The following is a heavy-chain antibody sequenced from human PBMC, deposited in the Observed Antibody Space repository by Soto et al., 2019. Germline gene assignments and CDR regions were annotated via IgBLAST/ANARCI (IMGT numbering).Heavy chain of an antibody. D-gene: IGHD3-3*01. V-gene: IGHV4-61*01. CDR3: ARGADYDFWSGYYNY. J-gene: IGHJ4*02. Sequence: PSETLSLTCSVSGASVTSSTYYWGWLRQPPGKGLEWIGYTYYSGSTRYSPSLKSRVTISIDTSKNQFSLILSSVTAADTAVYYCARGADYDFWSGYYNYWGQGTLVTVSS. CDR1: GASVTSSTYY. CDR2: TYYSGST.